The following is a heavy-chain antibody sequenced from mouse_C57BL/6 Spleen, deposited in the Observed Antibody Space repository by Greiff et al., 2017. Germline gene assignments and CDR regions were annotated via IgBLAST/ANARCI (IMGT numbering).Heavy chain of an antibody. Sequence: QVQLQQSGAELVRPGTSVKMSCKASGYTFPNYWLGWAKQRPGHGLEWIGDIYPGGGYTNYNEKFKGKATLTADKSSSPTYMQFSSRTSEDSAIYYWARGDDGRFAYWGQGTLVTVSA. CDR3: ARGDDGRFAY. V-gene: IGHV1-63*01. J-gene: IGHJ3*01. CDR1: GYTFPNYW. CDR2: IYPGGGYT. D-gene: IGHD2-3*01.